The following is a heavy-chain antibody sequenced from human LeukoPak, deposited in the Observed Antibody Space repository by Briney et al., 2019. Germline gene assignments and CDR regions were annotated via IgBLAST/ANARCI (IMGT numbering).Heavy chain of an antibody. V-gene: IGHV4-59*01. D-gene: IGHD3-22*01. CDR2: ISYSGNT. CDR3: ARWNPYDSAGYYYAFDY. CDR1: GGSISGYY. Sequence: SETLSLTCTVSGGSISGYYWTWIRQPPGKGLEWISYISYSGNTNYSPSLKSRVTISVDTSKNQFSLKLSSVTAADTAVYYCARWNPYDSAGYYYAFDYWGQGTLVTVSS. J-gene: IGHJ4*02.